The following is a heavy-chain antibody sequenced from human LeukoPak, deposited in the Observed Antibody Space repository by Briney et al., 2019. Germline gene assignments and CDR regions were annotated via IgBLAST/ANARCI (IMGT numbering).Heavy chain of an antibody. CDR3: ASTLYDSWSGYAFDI. Sequence: GGSLRLSCAASGFTFSSYSMNWVRQAPGKGLEWVSSISSSSSYIYYADSVKGRFTISRDNAKNSLYLQMNSLRAEDTAVYYCASTLYDSWSGYAFDIWGQGTMVTVSS. V-gene: IGHV3-21*01. CDR2: ISSSSSYI. CDR1: GFTFSSYS. D-gene: IGHD3-3*01. J-gene: IGHJ3*02.